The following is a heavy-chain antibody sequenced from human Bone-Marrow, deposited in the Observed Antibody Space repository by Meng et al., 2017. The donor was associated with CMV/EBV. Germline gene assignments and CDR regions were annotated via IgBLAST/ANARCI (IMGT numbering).Heavy chain of an antibody. CDR2: ISAYNGNT. Sequence: ASVKVSCKASGYTFTSYGISWVRQAPGQGLEWMGWISAYNGNTNYAQKLQGRVTMTTDTSTSTAYMELRSLRSDDTAVYYCARVLYSGSFIPGGADYWGQGTLVTVSS. J-gene: IGHJ4*02. D-gene: IGHD1-26*01. CDR3: ARVLYSGSFIPGGADY. V-gene: IGHV1-18*01. CDR1: GYTFTSYG.